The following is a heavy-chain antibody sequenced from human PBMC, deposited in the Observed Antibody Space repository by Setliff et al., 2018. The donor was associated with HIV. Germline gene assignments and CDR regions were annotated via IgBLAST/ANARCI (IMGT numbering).Heavy chain of an antibody. J-gene: IGHJ6*02. CDR2: IIPIFGTA. V-gene: IGHV1-69*13. CDR3: ARDSSRSSPDYYYYGMDV. D-gene: IGHD6-13*01. Sequence: ASVKVSCKASGGTFSSYAISWVRQAPGQGLDWMGGIIPIFGTANYAQKFQGRVTITADESTSTAYMELSSLRSEDTAVYYCARDSSRSSPDYYYYGMDVWGQGTTVTVSS. CDR1: GGTFSSYA.